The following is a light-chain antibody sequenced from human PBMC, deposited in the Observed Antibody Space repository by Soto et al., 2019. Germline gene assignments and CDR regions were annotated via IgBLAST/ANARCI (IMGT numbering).Light chain of an antibody. CDR1: QSVGTY. CDR3: QQRNNWPT. V-gene: IGKV3-11*01. J-gene: IGKJ1*01. Sequence: EIVLTQSPATLSLSPGERATLSCRASQSVGTYLAWYQQKPGQAPSLLIYDASNRATGIPSRFSGSGSGTDFTLTISSLEPEDFAVYYCQQRNNWPTFGQGTKVEIK. CDR2: DAS.